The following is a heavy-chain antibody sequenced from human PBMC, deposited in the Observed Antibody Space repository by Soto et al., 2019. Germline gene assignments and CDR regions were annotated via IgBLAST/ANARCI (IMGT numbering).Heavy chain of an antibody. D-gene: IGHD3-22*01. CDR2: VTGSGGNT. CDR3: ASHTYYYDSSGYYTQYYFDY. Sequence: PGGSLRLSCAASGFTFSSYAMSWVRQAPGKGLEWVSSVTGSGGNTNYADSVRGRFSISRDNSKNALYLQMNSLRAEDTAVYYCASHTYYYDSSGYYTQYYFDYWGQGTLVTVSS. CDR1: GFTFSSYA. J-gene: IGHJ4*02. V-gene: IGHV3-23*01.